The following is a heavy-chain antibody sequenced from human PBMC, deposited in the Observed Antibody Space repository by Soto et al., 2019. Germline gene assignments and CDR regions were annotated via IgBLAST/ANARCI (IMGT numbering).Heavy chain of an antibody. J-gene: IGHJ3*02. Sequence: GGSLRLSCAASGFIFSNYAMSWVRQAPGKGLEWVSVITSRGDSTYYEDSVKGRFTMSRDNSKNTLYLQMSSLRAEDTAVFYCARWVRSYVNVFDIWGEGTMVTVSS. CDR2: ITSRGDST. D-gene: IGHD3-16*01. CDR1: GFIFSNYA. V-gene: IGHV3-23*01. CDR3: ARWVRSYVNVFDI.